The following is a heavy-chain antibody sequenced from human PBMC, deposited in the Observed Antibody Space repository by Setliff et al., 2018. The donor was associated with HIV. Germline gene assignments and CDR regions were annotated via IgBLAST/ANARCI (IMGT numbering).Heavy chain of an antibody. D-gene: IGHD6-13*01. CDR1: GGSFSSGNYY. CDR2: IYSIENT. V-gene: IGHV4-61*09. Sequence: TSETLSLTCTVSGGSFSSGNYYWSWIRQPAGKGLEWIGHIYSIENTNYNPSLKSRVTISVDTSKNQFSLKLRSLTAADTAVYYCAREDKYGYSSSWYNYWGQGALVTVS. CDR3: AREDKYGYSSSWYNY. J-gene: IGHJ4*02.